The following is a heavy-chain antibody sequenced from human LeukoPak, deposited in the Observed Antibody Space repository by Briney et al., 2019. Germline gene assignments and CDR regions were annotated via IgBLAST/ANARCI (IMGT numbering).Heavy chain of an antibody. CDR3: ARRGGIHLDYFDY. J-gene: IGHJ4*02. CDR1: GFTFSRYW. D-gene: IGHD3-16*01. CDR2: IWYDGSNK. Sequence: PGGSLRLSCAASGFTFSRYWMHWVRQAPGKGLEWVAVIWYDGSNKYYADSVKGRFTISRDNSKNTLYLQMNSLRAEDTAVYYCARRGGIHLDYFDYWGQGTLVTVSS. V-gene: IGHV3-33*08.